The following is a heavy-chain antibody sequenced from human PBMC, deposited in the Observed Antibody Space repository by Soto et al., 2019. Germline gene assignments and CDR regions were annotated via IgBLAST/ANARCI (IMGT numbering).Heavy chain of an antibody. D-gene: IGHD3-22*01. CDR1: GYSFTSYW. CDR3: ARTYYYDSSGYYPPYYFDY. Sequence: GESLKISCKGSGYSFTSYWISWVRQMPGKGLEWMGRIDPSDSYTNYSPSFQGHVTISADKSISTAYLQWSSLKASDTAMYYCARTYYYDSSGYYPPYYFDYWGQGTLVTVSS. CDR2: IDPSDSYT. J-gene: IGHJ4*02. V-gene: IGHV5-10-1*01.